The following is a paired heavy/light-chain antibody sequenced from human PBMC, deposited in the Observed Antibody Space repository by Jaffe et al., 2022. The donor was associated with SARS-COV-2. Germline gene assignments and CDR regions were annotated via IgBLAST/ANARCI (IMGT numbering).Heavy chain of an antibody. CDR3: ARERVGSATAADY. CDR2: IKYDGSRE. D-gene: IGHD6-13*01. V-gene: IGHV3-7*03. CDR1: GFTFSDYW. J-gene: IGHJ4*02. Sequence: EVQLVESGGDLVQPGGSLRLSCVVSGFTFSDYWMTWVRQAPGKGLEWVANIKYDGSREYYVGSVSGRFTISRDNAKNSLYLQMNSLRADDTAVYYCARERVGSATAADYWGQGTLVTVSS.
Light chain of an antibody. CDR3: QQYGT. CDR2: DAI. Sequence: DIQLTQSPSSLSAYVGDRVTITCQASQDITKYLNWYQQKPGKAPKLLIYDAINLQIGVPSRFSGSGSGTHFTFTITSLQPEDVATYYCQQYGTFGQGTKLEIK. J-gene: IGKJ2*01. CDR1: QDITKY. V-gene: IGKV1-33*01.